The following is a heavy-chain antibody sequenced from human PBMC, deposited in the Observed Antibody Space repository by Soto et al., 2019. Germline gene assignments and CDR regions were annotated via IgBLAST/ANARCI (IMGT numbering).Heavy chain of an antibody. J-gene: IGHJ4*02. Sequence: EVQLLESGGGLVQPGGSLRLSCAASGFTVTSCVMAWVRRAPGKGLEWVSTISGTGSNIYYADSVKGRFTISRDSSKKNVYLQMNSRRVDDTAVYYCAKGGPSSGWYEFDSWGQGALVTVSP. CDR2: ISGTGSNI. D-gene: IGHD6-19*01. V-gene: IGHV3-23*01. CDR3: AKGGPSSGWYEFDS. CDR1: GFTVTSCV.